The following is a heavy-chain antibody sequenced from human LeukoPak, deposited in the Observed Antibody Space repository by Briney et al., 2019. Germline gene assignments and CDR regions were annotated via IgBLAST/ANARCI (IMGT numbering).Heavy chain of an antibody. Sequence: ASVKVSCKASGYTFTGYYMHWVRQAPGQGLEWMGWINPNSGGTNYAQKFQGRVTMTRDTSISTAYMELSSLRSEDTAVYYCARGLEQLWYYYYYYMDVWGKGTTVTVSS. CDR2: INPNSGGT. D-gene: IGHD6-13*01. CDR3: ARGLEQLWYYYYYYMDV. CDR1: GYTFTGYY. J-gene: IGHJ6*03. V-gene: IGHV1-2*02.